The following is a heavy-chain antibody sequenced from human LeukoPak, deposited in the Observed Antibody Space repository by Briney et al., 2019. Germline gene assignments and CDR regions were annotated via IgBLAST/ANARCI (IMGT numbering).Heavy chain of an antibody. CDR2: IYHSGST. CDR3: ARGARNYDFWSGYSPSLYYMDV. V-gene: IGHV4-38-2*01. D-gene: IGHD3-3*01. CDR1: GYSISSGCY. Sequence: TSETLSLTCAVSGYSISSGCYWAWIRQPPGKGLEWIGSIYHSGSTYYNPSLKSRVTISVDTSKNQFSLKLSSVTAADTAVYYCARGARNYDFWSGYSPSLYYMDVWGKGTTVTVSS. J-gene: IGHJ6*03.